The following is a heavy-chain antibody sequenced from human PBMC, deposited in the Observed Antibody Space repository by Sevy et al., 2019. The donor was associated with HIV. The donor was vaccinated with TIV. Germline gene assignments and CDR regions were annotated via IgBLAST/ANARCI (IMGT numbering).Heavy chain of an antibody. CDR1: GFTFSTST. CDR2: MTSSGSYI. V-gene: IGHV3-21*01. J-gene: IGHJ4*02. CDR3: VRDGWNY. Sequence: GGSLRLSCAASGFTFSTSTMNWVRQAPGKGLEWVSLMTSSGSYILYADSVKCRFTISRDNAKNSVFLQMNSLRVEDTAVYYCVRDGWNYWGQGTLVTVSS. D-gene: IGHD2-15*01.